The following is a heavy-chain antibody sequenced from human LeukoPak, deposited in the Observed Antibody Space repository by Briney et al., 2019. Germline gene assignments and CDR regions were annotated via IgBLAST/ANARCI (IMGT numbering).Heavy chain of an antibody. CDR3: ARGINSDRAFDI. CDR1: GFTFSNAW. Sequence: PGGSLRLSCAASGFTFSNAWMSWVRQAPGKGLEWVSVIYSGGSTYYADSVKGRFTISRDNSKNTLYLQMNSLRAEDTAVYYCARGINSDRAFDIWGQGTMVTVSS. V-gene: IGHV3-53*01. CDR2: IYSGGST. J-gene: IGHJ3*02. D-gene: IGHD4-23*01.